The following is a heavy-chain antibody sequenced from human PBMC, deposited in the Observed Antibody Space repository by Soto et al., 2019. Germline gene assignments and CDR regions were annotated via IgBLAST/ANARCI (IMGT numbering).Heavy chain of an antibody. V-gene: IGHV4-34*01. CDR1: GGSFSGYY. Sequence: QVQLQQWGAGLLKPSETLSLTCAVYGGSFSGYYWSWIRQPPGKGLEWIGEINHSGSTNYNPYLKSRVTISVDTSKNQFSLKLSSVTAADTAVYYCARVVDIAARSGPETRENWFDPWGQGTLVTVSS. CDR2: INHSGST. J-gene: IGHJ5*02. D-gene: IGHD6-6*01. CDR3: ARVVDIAARSGPETRENWFDP.